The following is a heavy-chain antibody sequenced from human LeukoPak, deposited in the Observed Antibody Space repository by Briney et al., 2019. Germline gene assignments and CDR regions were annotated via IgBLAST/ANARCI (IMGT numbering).Heavy chain of an antibody. Sequence: SETLSLTCTVSGGSVSSGSYFWSWIRQPPGKGLEWIGYFYYSGSTNYNPSLKSRVTISVDTSKNQFSLNLSSVTAADTAVYYCARELTYADYWGQGTLVTVSS. CDR1: GGSVSSGSYF. CDR3: ARELTYADY. CDR2: FYYSGST. V-gene: IGHV4-61*01. D-gene: IGHD4/OR15-4a*01. J-gene: IGHJ4*02.